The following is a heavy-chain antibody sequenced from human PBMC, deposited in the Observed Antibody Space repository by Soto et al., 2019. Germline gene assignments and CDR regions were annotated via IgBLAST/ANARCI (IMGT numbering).Heavy chain of an antibody. CDR2: IYYSGST. D-gene: IGHD2-2*01. J-gene: IGHJ4*01. CDR1: GGSISSSSYY. Sequence: SETLSLTCTVSGGSISSSSYYWGWIRQPPGKGLEWIGSIYYSGSTYYNPSLKSGVTISVDTSKNQFSLMLSSVTAADKAVYYCARPLEHQLLPFDYWGQRTLVTVSS. CDR3: ARPLEHQLLPFDY. V-gene: IGHV4-39*01.